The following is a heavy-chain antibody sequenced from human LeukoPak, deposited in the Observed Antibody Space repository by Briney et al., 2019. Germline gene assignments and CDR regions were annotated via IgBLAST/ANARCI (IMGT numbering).Heavy chain of an antibody. CDR3: ASIVVVPAAIPGIYYYYSMDV. V-gene: IGHV1-69*04. CDR2: IIPILGIA. J-gene: IGHJ6*02. CDR1: GGTFSSYA. D-gene: IGHD2-2*02. Sequence: SVKVSCKASGGTFSSYAISWVRQAPGQGLEWMGRIIPILGIANYAQKFQGRVTITADKSTSTAYMELSSLRSEDTAVYYCASIVVVPAAIPGIYYYYSMDVWGQGTTVTVSS.